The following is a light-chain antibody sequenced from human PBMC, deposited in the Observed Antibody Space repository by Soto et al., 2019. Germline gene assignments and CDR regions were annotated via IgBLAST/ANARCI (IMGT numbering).Light chain of an antibody. V-gene: IGLV2-14*03. J-gene: IGLJ1*01. CDR1: SSDVGAYNF. CDR2: NVY. Sequence: QSVLTQPASVSGSPGQSITISCTGTSSDVGAYNFVSWHQPHPGKAPKLMIYNVYDRPSGISYRFSGSKSGNTASLTISGHQGEGQADYYCSAYTGRRTNVFGSGSKVTVL. CDR3: SAYTGRRTNV.